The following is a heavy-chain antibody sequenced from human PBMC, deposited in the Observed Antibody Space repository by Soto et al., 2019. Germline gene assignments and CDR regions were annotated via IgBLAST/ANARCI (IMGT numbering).Heavy chain of an antibody. CDR1: GGSISSYY. D-gene: IGHD6-13*01. Sequence: QVQLQESGPGLVKPSETLSLTCTVSGGSISSYYWSWIRQPPGKGLEWIGYIYYSGSTNYNPSLKSRVTISVDTSKNQFSLKLSSVTAADTAVYYCARGNVSRWNSNDYYYGMDVWGQGTTVTVSS. J-gene: IGHJ6*02. CDR2: IYYSGST. V-gene: IGHV4-59*01. CDR3: ARGNVSRWNSNDYYYGMDV.